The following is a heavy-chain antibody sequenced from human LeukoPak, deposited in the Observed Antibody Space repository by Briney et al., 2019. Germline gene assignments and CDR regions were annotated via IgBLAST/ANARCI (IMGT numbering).Heavy chain of an antibody. CDR3: AELGITMIGGV. CDR1: GFTLSSYV. CDR2: ISYDGSNE. D-gene: IGHD3-10*02. J-gene: IGHJ6*04. V-gene: IGHV3-30*04. Sequence: GALRLSCAASGFTLSSYVMHWVRQAPGKGLEWVAIISYDGSNEYYADSVKGRFTISRDNAKNSLYLQMNSLRAEDTAVYYCAELGITMIGGVWGKGTTVTISS.